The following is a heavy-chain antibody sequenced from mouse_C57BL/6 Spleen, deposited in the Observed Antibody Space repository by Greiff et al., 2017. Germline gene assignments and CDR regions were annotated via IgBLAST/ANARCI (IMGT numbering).Heavy chain of an antibody. Sequence: VQLQQPGAELVRPGTSVKLSCKASGYTFTSYWMHWVKQRPGQGLEWIGVIDPSDSYTNYNQKFKGKATLTVNTSSSTAYMQLSSLTSEDSAVYYCARKGLALDYWGQGTTLTVSS. CDR1: GYTFTSYW. CDR3: ARKGLALDY. D-gene: IGHD3-3*01. V-gene: IGHV1-59*01. J-gene: IGHJ2*01. CDR2: IDPSDSYT.